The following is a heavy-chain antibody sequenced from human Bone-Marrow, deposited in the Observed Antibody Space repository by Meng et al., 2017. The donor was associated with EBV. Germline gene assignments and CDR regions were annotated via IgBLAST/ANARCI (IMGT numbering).Heavy chain of an antibody. Sequence: VELVQSGAEVKKPGSSVKVSCKASGGTFSSYAISWVRQAPGQGLEWMGGIIPIFGTANYAQKFQGRVTITADESTSTAYMELSSLRSEDTAVYYCARRGYGSGSYYLNWFDPWGQGTLVTVSS. CDR1: GGTFSSYA. V-gene: IGHV1-69*01. CDR2: IIPIFGTA. J-gene: IGHJ5*02. D-gene: IGHD3-10*01. CDR3: ARRGYGSGSYYLNWFDP.